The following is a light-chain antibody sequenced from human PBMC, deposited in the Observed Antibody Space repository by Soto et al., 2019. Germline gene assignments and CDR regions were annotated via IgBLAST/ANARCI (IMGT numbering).Light chain of an antibody. J-gene: IGKJ1*01. CDR2: GSS. CDR1: QSVSNNY. V-gene: IGKV3-20*01. Sequence: EFVLTQSPGTLSLSPGERATLSCRASQSVSNNYLAWYKQTVGQAPRLLIYGSSSRASGTPDRFSGSGSGTDFTLTISRREPEDFAMYYCQQYGSSPWTFGQGTKVEIK. CDR3: QQYGSSPWT.